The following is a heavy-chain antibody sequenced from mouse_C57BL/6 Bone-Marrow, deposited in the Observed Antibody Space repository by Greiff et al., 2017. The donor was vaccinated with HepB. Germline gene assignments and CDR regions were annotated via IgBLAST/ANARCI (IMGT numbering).Heavy chain of an antibody. V-gene: IGHV2-6*01. CDR3: ASWGYGSSSAWFAY. CDR2: IWGVGST. D-gene: IGHD1-1*01. Sequence: VQLMESGPGLVAPSQSLSITCTVSGFSLTSYGVDWVRQSPGKGLEWLGVIWGVGSTNYNSALKSRLSISKDNSKSQVFLKMNSLQTDDTAMYYCASWGYGSSSAWFAYWGQGTLVTVSA. J-gene: IGHJ3*01. CDR1: GFSLTSYG.